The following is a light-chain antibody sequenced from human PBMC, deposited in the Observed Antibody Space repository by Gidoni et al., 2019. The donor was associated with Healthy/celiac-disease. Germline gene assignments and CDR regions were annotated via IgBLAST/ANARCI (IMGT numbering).Light chain of an antibody. J-gene: IGLJ2*01. CDR1: KIGSKS. CDR3: QVWDSSSDHPHVV. CDR2: DDS. V-gene: IGLV3-21*02. Sequence: SYVLTQPPSVSVAPGQTARIKCGGNKIGSKSVHWYQQKPGQAQVLVVYDDSDRTQGIPERFSGSNPGNTATLTISRVEAGDEADYYCQVWDSSSDHPHVVFGGGTKLTV.